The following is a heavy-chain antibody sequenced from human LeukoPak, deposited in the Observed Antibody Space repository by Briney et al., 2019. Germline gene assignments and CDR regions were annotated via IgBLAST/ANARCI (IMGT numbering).Heavy chain of an antibody. CDR3: ARSAAYDSSGYYSGGVDY. J-gene: IGHJ4*02. V-gene: IGHV4-34*01. Sequence: SETLSLTCAVYGGSFSGYYWSWIRQPPGKGLEWIGEINHSGSTNYNPSLKSRVTISADTSKNQFSLKLSSVTAADTAVYYCARSAAYDSSGYYSGGVDYWGQGTLVTVSS. CDR2: INHSGST. D-gene: IGHD3-22*01. CDR1: GGSFSGYY.